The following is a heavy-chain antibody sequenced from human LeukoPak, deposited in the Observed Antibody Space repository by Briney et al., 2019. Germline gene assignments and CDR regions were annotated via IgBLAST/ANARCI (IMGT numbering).Heavy chain of an antibody. J-gene: IGHJ3*02. CDR3: ARGFGYYDSRGYHNDAFDI. Sequence: WASVKVSCKASGYTFTVYYMHWVRQAPGQGLEWMGRINPNSGGTNYAQKFQGRVTMTRDTAIRTAYMELSRLRSDDTAVYYCARGFGYYDSRGYHNDAFDIWGQGTLVTVSS. CDR2: INPNSGGT. CDR1: GYTFTVYY. D-gene: IGHD3-22*01. V-gene: IGHV1-2*06.